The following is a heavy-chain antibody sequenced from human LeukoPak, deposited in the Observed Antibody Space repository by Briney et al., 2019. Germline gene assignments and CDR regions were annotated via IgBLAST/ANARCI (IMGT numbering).Heavy chain of an antibody. Sequence: PGGSLRLSCAASGFTFSSYAMRWVRQAPGKGLEWGAVISYDGRNKYYADSVKGRFTISRDNSKTTLYLQMTSLRAEDTAVYYCARELKRARSYFAYWGQGTLVTVSS. CDR1: GFTFSSYA. CDR2: ISYDGRNK. CDR3: ARELKRARSYFAY. D-gene: IGHD1-14*01. V-gene: IGHV3-30-3*01. J-gene: IGHJ4*02.